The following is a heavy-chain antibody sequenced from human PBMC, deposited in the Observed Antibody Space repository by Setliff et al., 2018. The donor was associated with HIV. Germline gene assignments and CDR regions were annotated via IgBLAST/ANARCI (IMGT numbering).Heavy chain of an antibody. D-gene: IGHD6-13*01. J-gene: IGHJ6*03. CDR2: NNHSEDT. Sequence: SETLSLTCAVYGASFSNYYWGWVRQPPGKGLEWIGENNHSEDTNYNPSLKSRVTISVDTSKNQFSLKLSSVTAADTAVYFCARMAAAGRGHYYYYMDVWGKGTTVTSP. CDR1: GASFSNYY. CDR3: ARMAAAGRGHYYYYMDV. V-gene: IGHV4-34*01.